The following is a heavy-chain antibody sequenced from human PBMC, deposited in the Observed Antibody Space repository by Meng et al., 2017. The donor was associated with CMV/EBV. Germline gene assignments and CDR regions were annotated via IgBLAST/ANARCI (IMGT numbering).Heavy chain of an antibody. CDR3: ARKITMVRGVISRESWFDY. CDR2: INHSGST. CDR1: GGSFSGYY. V-gene: IGHV4-34*01. D-gene: IGHD3-10*01. Sequence: SETQSLTCAVYGGSFSGYYWSWIRQPPGKGLEWIGEINHSGSTNYNPSLKGRVTISVDTSKNQFSLKLSSVTAADTAVYYCARKITMVRGVISRESWFDYWGQGTLVTVSS. J-gene: IGHJ4*02.